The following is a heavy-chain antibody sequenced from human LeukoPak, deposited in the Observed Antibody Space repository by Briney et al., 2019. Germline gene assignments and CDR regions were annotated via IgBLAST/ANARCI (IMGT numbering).Heavy chain of an antibody. CDR1: GGSISGYY. CDR3: ARHGYCGAECYTYFDS. Sequence: SETLSLTCTVSGGSISGYYWNWLRQPPGKGLEWIGYIYYSGITNYNPSLKSRVTISLDTSKSQFSLKLASVTAADTAVYYCARHGYCGAECYTYFDSWGQGTLVSVSS. CDR2: IYYSGIT. D-gene: IGHD2-21*01. V-gene: IGHV4-59*08. J-gene: IGHJ4*02.